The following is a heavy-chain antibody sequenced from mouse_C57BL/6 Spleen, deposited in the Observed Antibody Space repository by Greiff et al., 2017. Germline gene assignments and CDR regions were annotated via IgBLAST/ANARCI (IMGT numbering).Heavy chain of an antibody. CDR1: GFTFSDYG. CDR2: ISSGSSTI. Sequence: EVKLQESGGGLVKPGGSLKLSCAASGFTFSDYGMHWVRQAPEKGLEWVAYISSGSSTIYYADTVKGRFTISRDNAKNTLFLQMTSLRSEDTAMYYCARGDDGNYCDYWGQGTTLTVSS. J-gene: IGHJ2*01. V-gene: IGHV5-17*01. CDR3: ARGDDGNYCDY. D-gene: IGHD2-1*01.